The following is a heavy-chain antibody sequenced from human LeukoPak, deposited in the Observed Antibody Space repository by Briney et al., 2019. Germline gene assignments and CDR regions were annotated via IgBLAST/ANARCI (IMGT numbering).Heavy chain of an antibody. Sequence: SETLSLTCTVSGYSISSGYYWGWIRQPPGKGLEWIGSIYHSGSTYYNPSLKSRVTISVDTSKNQFSLNLYSVTAADTAVYYCARDGGGYGVHADYFQDWGQGTVVTVSS. D-gene: IGHD3-16*01. CDR3: ARDGGGYGVHADYFQD. J-gene: IGHJ1*01. V-gene: IGHV4-38-2*02. CDR2: IYHSGST. CDR1: GYSISSGYY.